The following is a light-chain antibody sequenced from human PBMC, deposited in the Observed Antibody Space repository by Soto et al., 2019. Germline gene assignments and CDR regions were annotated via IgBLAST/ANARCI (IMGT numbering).Light chain of an antibody. V-gene: IGKV3-20*01. Sequence: DIVLTQSPGTLSLSPGERATLSCRASQSVRSDYLAWYQQKPGRAPRLLIYATSSRATGIPDRFSGSGSGTDFTLTISRLEPEDFAVYFCQQYNTSPWTCGQGTTVEIK. CDR2: ATS. CDR1: QSVRSDY. J-gene: IGKJ1*01. CDR3: QQYNTSPWT.